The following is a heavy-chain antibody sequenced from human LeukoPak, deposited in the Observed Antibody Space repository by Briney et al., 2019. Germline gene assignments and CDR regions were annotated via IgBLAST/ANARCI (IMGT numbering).Heavy chain of an antibody. Sequence: GGSLRLSCAASGFTFSDDYMSWIRQAPGKGLEWVSYISNSGSTIYYADSVRGRFTISRDNTKNSLFLQMNSLRAEDTAVYYCARLTSGWYPGIDCWGQGTLVTVSS. CDR3: ARLTSGWYPGIDC. CDR1: GFTFSDDY. CDR2: ISNSGSTI. V-gene: IGHV3-11*01. D-gene: IGHD6-19*01. J-gene: IGHJ4*02.